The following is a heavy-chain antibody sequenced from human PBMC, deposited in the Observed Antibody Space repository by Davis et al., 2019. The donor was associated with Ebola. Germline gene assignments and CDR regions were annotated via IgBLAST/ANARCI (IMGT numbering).Heavy chain of an antibody. CDR1: GFTFSDYY. D-gene: IGHD1-26*01. CDR3: ARGHPRQRVGSTDY. V-gene: IGHV3-11*04. Sequence: PGGSLRLSCAASGFTFSDYYMSWIRQAPGKGLEWVSYISTSGSTIYYADSVKGRFTISRDNAKNSLCLQMNSLRAEDTAVYYCARGHPRQRVGSTDYWGQGTLVTVSS. J-gene: IGHJ4*02. CDR2: ISTSGSTI.